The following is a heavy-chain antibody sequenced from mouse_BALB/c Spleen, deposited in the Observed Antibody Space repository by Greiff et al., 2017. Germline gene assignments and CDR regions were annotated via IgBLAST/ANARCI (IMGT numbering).Heavy chain of an antibody. D-gene: IGHD2-10*02. CDR2: ISYDGSN. V-gene: IGHV3-6*02. CDR3: ARDWYGNYNF. CDR1: GYSITSGYY. Sequence: EVKLMESGPGLVKPSQSLSLTCSVTGYSITSGYYWNWIRQFPGNKLEWMGYISYDGSNNYNPSLKNRISITRDTSKNQFFLKLNSVTTEDTATYYCARDWYGNYNFWGQGTLVTVSA. J-gene: IGHJ3*01.